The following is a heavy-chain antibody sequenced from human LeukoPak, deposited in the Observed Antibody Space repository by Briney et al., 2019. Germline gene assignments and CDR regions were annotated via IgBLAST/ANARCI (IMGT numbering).Heavy chain of an antibody. Sequence: PPETLSDTRTVPGGSTINYFRSRICDPVGQGLGWSGPIYSSGTTHYNLSIHNRVTISLDTSKRQFSLHLNSVTAADTAVYYCARAEGSGSRAYTLDYWGQGIVVTVS. CDR2: IYSSGTT. CDR3: ARAEGSGSRAYTLDY. V-gene: IGHV4-4*07. CDR1: GGSTINYF. D-gene: IGHD3-16*01. J-gene: IGHJ4*02.